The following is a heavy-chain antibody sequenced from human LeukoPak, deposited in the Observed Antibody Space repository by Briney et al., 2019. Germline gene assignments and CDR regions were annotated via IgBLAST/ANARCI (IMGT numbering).Heavy chain of an antibody. CDR1: GFTFSKYW. J-gene: IGHJ4*02. CDR3: ATKQWLAPPPDS. D-gene: IGHD6-19*01. V-gene: IGHV3-74*01. Sequence: PGGSLRLSCAASGFTFSKYWVLWVRQAPGKGLESVSRINTDGTVTTYADSVEGRFTVSRDNADNTMFLQMNSVRDEDTAVYYCATKQWLAPPPDSWGQGTLVTVSS. CDR2: INTDGTVT.